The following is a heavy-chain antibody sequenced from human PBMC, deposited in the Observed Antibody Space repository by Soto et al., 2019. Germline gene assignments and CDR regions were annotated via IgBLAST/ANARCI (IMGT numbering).Heavy chain of an antibody. J-gene: IGHJ4*02. CDR3: ARDCRSTSCYGGHFDS. Sequence: EVQLVEAGGGMVKPGGSLRLSCAASGFTFSNYGMNWVRQSPGKGLEWVSSISSSGNYMYYADSVKGRFTISRDNAKHARYLHMNRVRAEDTAVYYCARDCRSTSCYGGHFDSWCQGTLVTVSS. CDR1: GFTFSNYG. D-gene: IGHD2-2*01. CDR2: ISSSGNYM. V-gene: IGHV3-21*01.